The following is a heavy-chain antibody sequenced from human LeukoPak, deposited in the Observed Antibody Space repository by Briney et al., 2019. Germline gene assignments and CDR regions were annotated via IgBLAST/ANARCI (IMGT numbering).Heavy chain of an antibody. Sequence: GESLRLSCAASGFTFSNAWMSWVRQAPGKGLEWVGRIKSKTDGGTTDYAAPVKGRFTISRDDSKKTLYLQMNSLKIEDTAVYYCTIDQLWHDYWGQGALVTVSS. CDR2: IKSKTDGGTT. V-gene: IGHV3-15*01. CDR3: TIDQLWHDY. J-gene: IGHJ4*02. D-gene: IGHD3-16*01. CDR1: GFTFSNAW.